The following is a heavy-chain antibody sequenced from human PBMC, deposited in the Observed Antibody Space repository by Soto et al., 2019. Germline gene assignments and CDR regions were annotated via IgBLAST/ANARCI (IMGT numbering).Heavy chain of an antibody. V-gene: IGHV3-33*01. J-gene: IGHJ3*02. CDR2: IWYDGSNK. Sequence: QVQLVESGGGVVQPGRSLRLSCAASGFTFSSYGMHWVRQAPGKGLEWVAVIWYDGSNKYYADSVKGRFTISRDNSKNTLYLQMNSLRAEDTAVYYCARETSPTFRGVIISLTGTTLPFDIWGQGTMVTVSS. D-gene: IGHD3-10*01. CDR3: ARETSPTFRGVIISLTGTTLPFDI. CDR1: GFTFSSYG.